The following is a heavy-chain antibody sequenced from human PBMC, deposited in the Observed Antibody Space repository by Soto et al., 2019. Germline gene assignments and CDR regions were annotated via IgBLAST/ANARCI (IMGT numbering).Heavy chain of an antibody. J-gene: IGHJ4*02. Sequence: SETLSLTCTVSGDSISSSSYYWGWIRQPPGEGLEWIGSIKYSGTTYYNPSLKSRVTISVDTSKNLFSLKLSSVTAADTAVYYCARFSGSGFYTLGYWGQGTLVTVSS. CDR3: ARFSGSGFYTLGY. D-gene: IGHD3-22*01. CDR1: GDSISSSSYY. V-gene: IGHV4-39*01. CDR2: IKYSGTT.